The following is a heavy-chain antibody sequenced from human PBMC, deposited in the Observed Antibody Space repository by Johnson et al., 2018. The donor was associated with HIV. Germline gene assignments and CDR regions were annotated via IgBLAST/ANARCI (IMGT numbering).Heavy chain of an antibody. CDR1: GFTFSSYD. V-gene: IGHV3-30*14. D-gene: IGHD2-15*01. Sequence: QVQLVESGGGVVQPGRSLRLSCAASGFTFSSYDMHWVRQAPGKGLEWVAVISYDGSNKYYADSVKGRFTISRDNSKNTLYLQMNSLRAGDTAVYYCARANRGRNDAFDIWGQGTMVTVSS. CDR2: ISYDGSNK. J-gene: IGHJ3*02. CDR3: ARANRGRNDAFDI.